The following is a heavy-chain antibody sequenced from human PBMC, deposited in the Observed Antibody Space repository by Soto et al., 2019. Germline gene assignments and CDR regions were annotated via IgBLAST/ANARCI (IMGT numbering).Heavy chain of an antibody. CDR1: GNTVPNYA. D-gene: IGHD2-21*02. V-gene: IGHV1-46*03. Sequence: GASVKVSCKASGNTVPNYAIHWVRQAPGQRLEWMGMIHPSSGNATYAQNFLGRVTMTRDTSTSTVYMQLSSLRSEDKAIYYCSRGGHITVVTASFDFWGQGTLVTVSS. J-gene: IGHJ4*02. CDR2: IHPSSGNA. CDR3: SRGGHITVVTASFDF.